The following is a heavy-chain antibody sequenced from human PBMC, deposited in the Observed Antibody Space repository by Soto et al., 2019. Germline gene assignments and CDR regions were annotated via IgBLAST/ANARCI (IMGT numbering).Heavy chain of an antibody. V-gene: IGHV4-34*01. D-gene: IGHD3-10*01. CDR1: GGSFSGYY. CDR2: INHSGST. CDR3: AACTAANGSGSYGTDY. Sequence: PSETLSLTCAVYGGSFSGYYWSWIRQPPGKGLEWIGEINHSGSTNYNPSLKSRVTISVDTSKNQFSLKLSSVTAADTAVYYCAACTAANGSGSYGTDYWGQGTLVTVSS. J-gene: IGHJ4*02.